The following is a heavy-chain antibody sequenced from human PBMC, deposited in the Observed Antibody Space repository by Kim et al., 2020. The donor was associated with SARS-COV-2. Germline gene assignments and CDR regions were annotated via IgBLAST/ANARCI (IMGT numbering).Heavy chain of an antibody. CDR2: INAGSGNT. CDR1: GYTFTSYA. CDR3: AIERWFGDYIYYFYGMDV. V-gene: IGHV1-3*01. Sequence: ASVKVSCKASGYTFTSYAMHWVRQAPGQRREGMGWINAGSGNTKYSQKFQGRVTITRDTSASTAYMGLCSLRSDDPAVYYCAIERWFGDYIYYFYGMDVWGQGTTVTVSS. J-gene: IGHJ6*02. D-gene: IGHD3-10*01.